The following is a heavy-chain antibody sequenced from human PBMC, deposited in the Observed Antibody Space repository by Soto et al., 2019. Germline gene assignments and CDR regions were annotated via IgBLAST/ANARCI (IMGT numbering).Heavy chain of an antibody. CDR3: ATPKPSSGYSRSGYRVDAFDN. J-gene: IGHJ3*02. Sequence: ASVKVSCKVSGYTLTELSMHWVRQAPGKGLEWMGGFDPEDGETIYAQKFQGRVTMTEDTFTDPAYMELSSLRSEDTAVYYCATPKPSSGYSRSGYRVDAFDNWGQGTMVTVSS. D-gene: IGHD6-13*01. V-gene: IGHV1-24*01. CDR2: FDPEDGET. CDR1: GYTLTELS.